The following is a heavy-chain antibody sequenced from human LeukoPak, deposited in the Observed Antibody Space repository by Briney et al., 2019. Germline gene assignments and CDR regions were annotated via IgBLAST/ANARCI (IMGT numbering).Heavy chain of an antibody. D-gene: IGHD4-17*01. V-gene: IGHV3-48*01. CDR2: ISSSSSTI. CDR3: ARVGYGDYYYFDY. CDR1: GFTFSSYS. Sequence: PGGSLRLSCAASGFTFSSYSMNWVRQAPGKGLEWVSYISSSSSTIYYADSVKGRFTISRDNAKNSLYLQMNSLRAEDTAVYYCARVGYGDYYYFDYWGQGTLVTVSS. J-gene: IGHJ4*02.